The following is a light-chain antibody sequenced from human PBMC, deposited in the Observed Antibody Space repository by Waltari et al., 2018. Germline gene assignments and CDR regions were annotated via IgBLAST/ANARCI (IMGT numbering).Light chain of an antibody. CDR2: VNSDGSH. J-gene: IGLJ3*02. CDR3: QTGGHGTWV. V-gene: IGLV4-69*01. Sequence: QLVLTQSPSASASLGASVKLTCTLSSGHSTNIIACLQQQPEKGPRYVMNVNSDGSHNTGVGIPDRFSGSSSGAERYLTISSLQSEDEADYYCQTGGHGTWVFGGGTRLTVL. CDR1: SGHSTNI.